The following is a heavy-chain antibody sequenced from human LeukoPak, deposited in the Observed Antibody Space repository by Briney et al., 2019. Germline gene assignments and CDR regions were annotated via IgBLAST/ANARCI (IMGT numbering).Heavy chain of an antibody. CDR2: ISGSGGST. J-gene: IGHJ6*02. CDR3: AKAITISIEGPTPYYYYYGMDV. D-gene: IGHD3-3*01. V-gene: IGHV3-23*01. CDR1: GFTFSSYA. Sequence: PGGSLRLSCAASGFTFSSYAMSWVRQAPGKGLEWVSAISGSGGSTYYADSVKGRFTISRDNSKNTLYLQMSSLRAEDTAVYYCAKAITISIEGPTPYYYYYGMDVWGQGTTVTVSS.